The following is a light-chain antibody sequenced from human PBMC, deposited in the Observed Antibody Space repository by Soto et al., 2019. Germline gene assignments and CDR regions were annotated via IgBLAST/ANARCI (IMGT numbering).Light chain of an antibody. J-gene: IGLJ3*02. CDR2: DVS. CDR1: SSDFGGYDY. Sequence: QSALTQPRSVSGSPGQSVTISCTGTSSDFGGYDYVSWYQQHPGRAPKVMIYDVSKRPSGVPNRFSGSKSGNTASLTISGLQTEDEADYYCCSYAGTYTWVFGGGTKLTVL. V-gene: IGLV2-11*01. CDR3: CSYAGTYTWV.